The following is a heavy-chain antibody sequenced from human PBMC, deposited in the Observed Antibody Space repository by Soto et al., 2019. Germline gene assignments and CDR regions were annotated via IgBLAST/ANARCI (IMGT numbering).Heavy chain of an antibody. Sequence: QVQLQESGPGLVKPSETLSLTCTVSGGSISSYYWSWIRQPPGKGLEWIGYIYYSGSTNYNPSLKSRVTISVDTSKNQFSLKLSSVTAADTAVYYCARDSIEEQWVNCYFDLWGRGTLVTVS. V-gene: IGHV4-59*01. CDR1: GGSISSYY. CDR2: IYYSGST. CDR3: ARDSIEEQWVNCYFDL. J-gene: IGHJ2*01. D-gene: IGHD6-19*01.